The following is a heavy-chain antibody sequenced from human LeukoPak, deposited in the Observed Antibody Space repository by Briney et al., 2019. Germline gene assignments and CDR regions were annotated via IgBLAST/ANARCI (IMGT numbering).Heavy chain of an antibody. CDR1: GGTFSSYT. D-gene: IGHD5-12*01. CDR3: ARDDIVATRWWFDP. V-gene: IGHV1-69*04. CDR2: IIPILGIA. Sequence: ASVKASCKASGGTFSSYTISWVRQAPGQGLEWMGRIIPILGIANYAQKFQGRDTITADKSTSTAYMELSGLRSEDTAVYYCARDDIVATRWWFDPWGQGTLVTVSS. J-gene: IGHJ5*02.